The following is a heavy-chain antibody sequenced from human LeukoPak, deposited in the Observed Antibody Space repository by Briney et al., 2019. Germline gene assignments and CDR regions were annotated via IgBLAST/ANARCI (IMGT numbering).Heavy chain of an antibody. J-gene: IGHJ3*02. CDR2: ISSSSSYT. CDR1: GFTLRDYY. CDR3: ARGLPGAFDI. V-gene: IGHV3-11*06. Sequence: GSLRLSCAASGFTLRDYYMSWIRQAPGKGLEWGSYISSSSSYTNCAVSVEGRFTISRDNAKNSLYLQMNSLRAEDTAVYYCARGLPGAFDIWGQGTMVTVSS.